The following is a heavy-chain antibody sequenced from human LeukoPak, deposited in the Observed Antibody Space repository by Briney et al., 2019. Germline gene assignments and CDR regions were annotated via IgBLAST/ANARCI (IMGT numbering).Heavy chain of an antibody. CDR3: ARDRGLRPPVHALDV. CDR2: VNAGNGYA. CDR1: GYTFTTYA. D-gene: IGHD3-10*01. V-gene: IGHV1-3*01. J-gene: IGHJ6*02. Sequence: ASVKVSCKASGYTFTTYAIHWVRQAPGQRLEWMGWVNAGNGYATSSRKFQGRLTISRDTSANTAYMELSSLTSEDTAVYYCARDRGLRPPVHALDVWGQGTTVTVSS.